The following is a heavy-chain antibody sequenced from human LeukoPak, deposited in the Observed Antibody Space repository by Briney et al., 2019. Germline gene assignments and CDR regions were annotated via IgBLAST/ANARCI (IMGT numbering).Heavy chain of an antibody. D-gene: IGHD6-13*01. CDR2: INPNSGGT. CDR3: ATIAVGTAAGYDY. CDR1: GYTXTGYY. V-gene: IGHV1-2*02. J-gene: IGHJ4*02. Sequence: ASVKVSCKASGYTXTGYYMHWVRQAPGQGLEWMGWINPNSGGTNYAQKFQGRVTMTRDTSISTAYMELSRLRSDDTAVYYCATIAVGTAAGYDYWGQGTLVTVSS.